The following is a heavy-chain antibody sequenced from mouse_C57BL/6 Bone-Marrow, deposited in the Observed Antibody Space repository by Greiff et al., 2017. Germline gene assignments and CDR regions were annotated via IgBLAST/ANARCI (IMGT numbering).Heavy chain of an antibody. V-gene: IGHV6-3*01. Sequence: EVHLVESGGGLVQPGGSMKLSCVASGFTFSNYWMNWVRQSPEKGLEWVAQIRLKSDNYATHYAESVKGRFTISRDDSKSSVYLQMNNLRAEDTGIYYCTGRGGNFNWGQGTLVTVSA. CDR1: GFTFSNYW. D-gene: IGHD2-1*01. CDR2: IRLKSDNYAT. J-gene: IGHJ3*01. CDR3: TGRGGNFN.